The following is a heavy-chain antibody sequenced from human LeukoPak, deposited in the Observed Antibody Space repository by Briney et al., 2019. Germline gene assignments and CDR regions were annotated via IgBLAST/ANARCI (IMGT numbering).Heavy chain of an antibody. V-gene: IGHV3-30*18. J-gene: IGHJ4*02. CDR1: GFTFSTYG. CDR3: AKDLTMIVVVITD. D-gene: IGHD3-22*01. Sequence: GGSLRLSCAASGFTFSTYGMHWVRQAPGKGLEWAAVISYDGSNKYYADSVKGRFTISRDNSKNTLYLQMNSLRAEDTAVYYCAKDLTMIVVVITDWGQGTLVTVSS. CDR2: ISYDGSNK.